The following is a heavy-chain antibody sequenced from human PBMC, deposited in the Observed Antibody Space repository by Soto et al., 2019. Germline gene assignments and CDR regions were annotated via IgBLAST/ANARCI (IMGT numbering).Heavy chain of an antibody. CDR3: AKGGSGSVFDY. J-gene: IGHJ4*02. D-gene: IGHD3-10*01. CDR1: GFTFSNSA. CDR2: ITRGAENS. Sequence: PGGSLRLSCAASGFTFSNSAMTWVRQAPGKGLEWVSGITRGAENSHYADSVKGRFIISRDNSMNTLSLQMNSLRAEDSATYYCAKGGSGSVFDYWGQGTPVTVSS. V-gene: IGHV3-23*01.